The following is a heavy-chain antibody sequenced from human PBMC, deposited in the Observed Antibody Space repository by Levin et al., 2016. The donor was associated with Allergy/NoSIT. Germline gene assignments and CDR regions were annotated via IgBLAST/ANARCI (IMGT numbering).Heavy chain of an antibody. CDR3: ARALYYYDSSGYPHPGYMDV. J-gene: IGHJ6*03. CDR2: IYYSGST. Sequence: WIRQPPGKGLEWIGSIYYSGSTYYNPSLKSRVTISVDTSKNQFSLKLSSVTAADTAVYYCARALYYYDSSGYPHPGYMDVWGKGTTVTVSS. V-gene: IGHV4-39*01. D-gene: IGHD3-22*01.